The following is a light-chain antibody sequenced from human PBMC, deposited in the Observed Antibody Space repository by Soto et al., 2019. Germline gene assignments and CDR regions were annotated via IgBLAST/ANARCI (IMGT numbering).Light chain of an antibody. CDR1: QSITTW. V-gene: IGKV1-5*03. J-gene: IGKJ2*01. CDR3: QRYNDYQYI. CDR2: KAT. Sequence: DIQMTQSPSTLSASVGDRVTITCRASQSITTWLAWYQQNPGKAPKLLIFKATNLQSGVPSRFSGSGSGTEFSLTISGLQPDDFATYYCQRYNDYQYIFGQGTKLEIK.